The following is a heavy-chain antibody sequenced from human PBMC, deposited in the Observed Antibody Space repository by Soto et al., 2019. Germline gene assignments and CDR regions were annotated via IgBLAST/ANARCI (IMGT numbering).Heavy chain of an antibody. CDR2: IIPIFGTA. Sequence: SVKVSCKASGGTFSSYAISWVRQAPGQGLEWMGGIIPIFGTANYAQKFQGRVTITADESTSTAYMELSSLRSEDTAVYYCARDRSSSWYVGTGYYGMDVWGQGTTVTAP. CDR3: ARDRSSSWYVGTGYYGMDV. CDR1: GGTFSSYA. D-gene: IGHD6-13*01. V-gene: IGHV1-69*13. J-gene: IGHJ6*02.